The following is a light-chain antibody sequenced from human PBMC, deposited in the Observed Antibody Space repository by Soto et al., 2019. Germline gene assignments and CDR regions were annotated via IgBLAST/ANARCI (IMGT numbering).Light chain of an antibody. J-gene: IGKJ5*01. V-gene: IGKV3-15*01. Sequence: DIVMTQSPATLSVSPGERATLACRASQSIXSNLAWYKSKPGQAPRILTXGQSTRATGIPARFIGSGSGKEFTLTISSLQSEDFAVYYCQQYNKWPPSTFGQGTRLEIK. CDR2: GQS. CDR1: QSIXSN. CDR3: QQYNKWPPST.